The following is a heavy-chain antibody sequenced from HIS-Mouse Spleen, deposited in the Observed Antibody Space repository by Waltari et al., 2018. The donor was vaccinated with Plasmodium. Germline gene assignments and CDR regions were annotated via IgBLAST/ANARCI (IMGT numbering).Heavy chain of an antibody. CDR1: GFTFSSYG. D-gene: IGHD3-3*01. Sequence: QVQLVESGGGVVQPGRSLRLPCAASGFTFSSYGLPWVRQAPGKGLEWVAVISYDGSNKYYADSVKGRFTISRDNSKNTLYLQMNSLRAEDTAVYYCAKEVLGYYDFWSRPDYWGQGTLVTVSS. CDR2: ISYDGSNK. J-gene: IGHJ4*02. CDR3: AKEVLGYYDFWSRPDY. V-gene: IGHV3-30*18.